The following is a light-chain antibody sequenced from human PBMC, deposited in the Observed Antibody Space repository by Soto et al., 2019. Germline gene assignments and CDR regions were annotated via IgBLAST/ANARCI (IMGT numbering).Light chain of an antibody. V-gene: IGKV1-27*01. J-gene: IGKJ3*01. Sequence: DIPMTQSPSSLSASVGDRVTITCRASQGINNSVAWYQQKPGKPPKLLIYAASTMQSGVPPLFSGSGSGTDLTLTIDILCCEDVTTYSCQRYSSVPVFGPGTKVDIK. CDR2: AAS. CDR1: QGINNS. CDR3: QRYSSVPV.